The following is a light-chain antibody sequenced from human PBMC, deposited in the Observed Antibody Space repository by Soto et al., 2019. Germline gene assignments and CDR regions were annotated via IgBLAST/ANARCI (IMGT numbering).Light chain of an antibody. CDR2: YTS. J-gene: IGKJ3*01. CDR3: QQAHSFPLT. V-gene: IGKV1D-12*01. Sequence: DIQMTQSPSSVSASVGDRVTITCRASQGIGNWLAWYQQKPGKAPKLLIYYTSSLQGGVPSRFSGSGSGTEFTLTISSSQPEDFATYYCQQAHSFPLTFGPGTKVDIK. CDR1: QGIGNW.